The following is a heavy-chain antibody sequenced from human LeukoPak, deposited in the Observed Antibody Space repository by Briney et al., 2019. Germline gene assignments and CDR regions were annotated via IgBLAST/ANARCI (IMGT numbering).Heavy chain of an antibody. CDR2: IDPSDSYT. Sequence: RGESLKISCKGSGYSFTSYWISWVRQMPGKGLEWMGRIDPSDSYTNYSPSFQGHVTISADKSISTAYLQWSSLKASDTAMYYCASERAYCGGDCYSNYWGQGTLVTVSS. J-gene: IGHJ4*02. V-gene: IGHV5-10-1*01. CDR1: GYSFTSYW. D-gene: IGHD2-21*02. CDR3: ASERAYCGGDCYSNY.